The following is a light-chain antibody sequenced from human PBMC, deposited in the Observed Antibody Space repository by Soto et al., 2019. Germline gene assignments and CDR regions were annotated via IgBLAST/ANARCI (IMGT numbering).Light chain of an antibody. CDR2: GNC. CDR3: QSYDSSLSALYV. Sequence: QSLLTQPPSLLAAPGERVTISCTRSSSNIGAGYVVHWYQQLPGTAPKLLIDGNCHRPSGVPDRFSGSKSCTSASLAITGLQAEDEADYYCQSYDSSLSALYVFGTGTKVSVL. J-gene: IGLJ1*01. V-gene: IGLV1-40*01. CDR1: SSNIGAGYV.